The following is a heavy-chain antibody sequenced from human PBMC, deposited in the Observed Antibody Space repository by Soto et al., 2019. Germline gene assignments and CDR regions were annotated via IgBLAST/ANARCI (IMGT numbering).Heavy chain of an antibody. J-gene: IGHJ5*02. CDR3: AREANSSSWPLPQGWFDP. V-gene: IGHV4-31*03. CDR2: IYYTGNT. D-gene: IGHD6-13*01. Sequence: QVQLQESGPGLMEPSQTLSLTCTVSGGSISSGGYYWSWIRQHPGKGLEWIGYIYYTGNTYYNPCLKSRLTISVDTAKNQFSLKLSSVTAADTAVYYCAREANSSSWPLPQGWFDPWGQGTLVTVSS. CDR1: GGSISSGGYY.